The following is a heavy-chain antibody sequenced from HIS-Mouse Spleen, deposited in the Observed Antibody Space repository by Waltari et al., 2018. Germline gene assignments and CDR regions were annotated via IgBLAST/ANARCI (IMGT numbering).Heavy chain of an antibody. CDR1: GGSISSYY. CDR3: ARRGTGRVNWFDP. J-gene: IGHJ5*02. V-gene: IGHV4-59*01. Sequence: QVQLQESGPGLVKPSETLSLTCPVSGGSISSYYWSWIRQPPGKGLEGIGYIYYSGSTNYNPSLKSRVTISVDTSKNQFSLKLSSVTAADTAVYYCARRGTGRVNWFDPWGQGTLVTVSS. D-gene: IGHD1-1*01. CDR2: IYYSGST.